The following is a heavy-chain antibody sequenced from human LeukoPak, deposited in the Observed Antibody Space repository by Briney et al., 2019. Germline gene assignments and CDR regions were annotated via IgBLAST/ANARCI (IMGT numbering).Heavy chain of an antibody. J-gene: IGHJ4*02. Sequence: GGSLRLSCAASGFTFSSYTMNWVRQAPGKGLEWVSSISTSSSYIYYADSVKGRFTISRDNAKNSLYLQMNSLRAEDTAVFYCAKEIWPTVTTPGHTYFDYWGQGALVTVSS. V-gene: IGHV3-21*01. D-gene: IGHD4-17*01. CDR3: AKEIWPTVTTPGHTYFDY. CDR1: GFTFSSYT. CDR2: ISTSSSYI.